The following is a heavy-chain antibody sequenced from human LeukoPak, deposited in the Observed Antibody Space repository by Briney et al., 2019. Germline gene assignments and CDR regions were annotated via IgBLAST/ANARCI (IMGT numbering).Heavy chain of an antibody. V-gene: IGHV4-39*01. J-gene: IGHJ6*02. CDR2: IYYSGST. D-gene: IGHD3-22*01. CDR1: GGSISSSSYY. Sequence: SETLSLTCAVSGGSISSSSYYWGWIRQPPGKGPEWIGTIYYSGSTYHNPSLKSRVTISVDTSKNQFSLKLSSVTAADTAVYYCARGEGYYDSSGYYQPLYYYYGMDVWGQGTTVTVSS. CDR3: ARGEGYYDSSGYYQPLYYYYGMDV.